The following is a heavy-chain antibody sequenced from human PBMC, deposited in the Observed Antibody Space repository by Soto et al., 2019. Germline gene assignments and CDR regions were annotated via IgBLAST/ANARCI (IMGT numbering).Heavy chain of an antibody. J-gene: IGHJ5*02. CDR2: IYYSGST. D-gene: IGHD2-21*02. CDR3: ARPPSYCGGDCYRAGGAWFDP. V-gene: IGHV4-39*01. Sequence: QLQLQESGPGLVKPSETLSLTCTVSGGSISSSSYYWGWIRQPPGKGLEWIGSIYYSGSTYYNPSLKSRVTISVDTSKNQFSLKLSSVTASDTAVYYCARPPSYCGGDCYRAGGAWFDPWGQGTLVTVSS. CDR1: GGSISSSSYY.